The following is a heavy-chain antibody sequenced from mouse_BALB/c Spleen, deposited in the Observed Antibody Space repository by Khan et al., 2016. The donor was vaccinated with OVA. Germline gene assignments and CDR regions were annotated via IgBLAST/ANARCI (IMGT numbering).Heavy chain of an antibody. CDR3: ASSNGPYDGDYDWYFDV. Sequence: VQLQQSGPELMKPGASVKISCTASGYSFTSYYMHWVKQSHGKSLEWIGYIDPFNGGTSYNQKFKGKATLTVDKSSSTAYMHLSSLTSEDSAVYYCASSNGPYDGDYDWYFDVWGAGTTVTVSS. CDR2: IDPFNGGT. V-gene: IGHV1S135*01. CDR1: GYSFTSYY. J-gene: IGHJ1*01. D-gene: IGHD2-3*01.